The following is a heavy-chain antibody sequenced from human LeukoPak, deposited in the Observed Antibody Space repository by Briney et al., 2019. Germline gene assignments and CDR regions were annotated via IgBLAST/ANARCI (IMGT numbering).Heavy chain of an antibody. CDR3: ASSSSSWYEGWFDP. D-gene: IGHD6-13*01. J-gene: IGHJ5*02. CDR2: IYYSGST. V-gene: IGHV4-59*01. Sequence: SETLSLTCTVSGGSISSYYWSWIRQPPGKGPEWIGYIYYSGSTNYNPSLKSRVTISVDMSKNQFSLKLSSVTAADTAVYYCASSSSSWYEGWFDPWGQGTLVTVSS. CDR1: GGSISSYY.